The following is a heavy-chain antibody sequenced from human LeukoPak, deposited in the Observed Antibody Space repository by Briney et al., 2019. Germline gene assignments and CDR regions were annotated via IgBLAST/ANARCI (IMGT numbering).Heavy chain of an antibody. V-gene: IGHV4-39*01. CDR2: VYYDGTS. CDR3: VRHISTNTGYFDS. CDR1: GGSINSHSYY. J-gene: IGHJ4*02. D-gene: IGHD5-24*01. Sequence: SETLSLTCTVSGGSINSHSYYWGWIRQPPGKGLEWIGSVYYDGTSYSNPSLKTRVGVFVDTSRDQFSLDLHFVTAADTALYYCVRHISTNTGYFDSCGQGTLVSVSS.